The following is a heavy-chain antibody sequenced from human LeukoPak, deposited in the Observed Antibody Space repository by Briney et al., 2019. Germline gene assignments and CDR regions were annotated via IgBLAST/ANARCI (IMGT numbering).Heavy chain of an antibody. CDR1: GFTFSSYA. V-gene: IGHV3-23*01. Sequence: GGSLRLSCAASGFTFSSYAMSWVRQAPGKGLEWVSGISGSGGSTYYAESVKGRFTISRDNSKNTLYLQMNSLRAEDTAVYYCARDRGGSLDWLSPAHYGMDVWGQGTTVTVSS. D-gene: IGHD3-9*01. CDR2: ISGSGGST. CDR3: ARDRGGSLDWLSPAHYGMDV. J-gene: IGHJ6*02.